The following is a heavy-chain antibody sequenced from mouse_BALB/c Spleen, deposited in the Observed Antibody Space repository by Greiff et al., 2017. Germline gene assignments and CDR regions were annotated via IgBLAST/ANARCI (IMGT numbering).Heavy chain of an antibody. CDR2: IDPANGNT. Sequence: EVQLQQSGAELVKPGASVKLSCTASGFNIKDTYMHWVKQRPEQGLEWIGRIDPANGNTKYDPKFQGKATITADTSSNTAYLQLSSLTSEDTAVYYCARGGYGEAMDYWGQGTSVTVSS. D-gene: IGHD2-14*01. V-gene: IGHV14-3*02. CDR3: ARGGYGEAMDY. J-gene: IGHJ4*01. CDR1: GFNIKDTY.